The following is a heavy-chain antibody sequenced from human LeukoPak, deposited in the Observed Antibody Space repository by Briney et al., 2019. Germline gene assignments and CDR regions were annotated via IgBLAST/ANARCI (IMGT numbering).Heavy chain of an antibody. CDR3: ARADYDFVWGSYRLPDP. Sequence: ASVKVSCKASGYTFTNYDINWVRQATGQGLEWMGWVNPDSGNTGYAQKFQGRVTMTRNTSISTAYMELSSLRSEDTAMYYCARADYDFVWGSYRLPDPWGQGTLVTVSS. V-gene: IGHV1-8*01. CDR2: VNPDSGNT. D-gene: IGHD3-16*02. CDR1: GYTFTNYD. J-gene: IGHJ5*02.